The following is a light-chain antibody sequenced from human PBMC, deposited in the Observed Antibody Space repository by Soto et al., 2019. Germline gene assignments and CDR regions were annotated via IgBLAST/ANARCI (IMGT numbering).Light chain of an antibody. CDR1: HDICGR. Sequence: DIHITHSPSSVSSSVLYIITITCLASHDICGRLAWFQQKPGKAPQYPIPAAPILQSGVPSRFSGSGSGTEFTLTISSLQPDDFATYYCQQYNSYPYTFGQRTRLEIK. V-gene: IGKV1D-16*01. CDR3: QQYNSYPYT. CDR2: AAP. J-gene: IGKJ2*01.